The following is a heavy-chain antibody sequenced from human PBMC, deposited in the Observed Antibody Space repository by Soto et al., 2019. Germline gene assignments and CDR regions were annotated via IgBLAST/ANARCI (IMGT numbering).Heavy chain of an antibody. CDR3: AKPYSSSSKSSRAYYGMDA. Sequence: PSETLSLTCTVSGGSISSSSYYWGWICQPPGKGLEWIGSIYYSGSTYYNPSLKSRVTISVDTSKNQFSLKLSSVTAADTAVYYCAKPYSSSSKSSRAYYGMDAWGQGTTVTVSS. D-gene: IGHD6-6*01. CDR2: IYYSGST. J-gene: IGHJ6*02. CDR1: GGSISSSSYY. V-gene: IGHV4-39*01.